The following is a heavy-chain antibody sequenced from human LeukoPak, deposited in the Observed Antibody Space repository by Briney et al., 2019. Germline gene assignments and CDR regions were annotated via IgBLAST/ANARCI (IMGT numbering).Heavy chain of an antibody. CDR1: GVSISSYY. Sequence: SETLSLTCTVSGVSISSYYWSWIRQPPGKGLEWIGYIYYSGSTNYNPSLKSRVTISVDTSKNQFSLKLSSVTAADTAVYYCARGKYHYDSRPVAGWYFDYWVQGTLVTVSS. J-gene: IGHJ4*02. V-gene: IGHV4-59*01. CDR2: IYYSGST. D-gene: IGHD3-22*01. CDR3: ARGKYHYDSRPVAGWYFDY.